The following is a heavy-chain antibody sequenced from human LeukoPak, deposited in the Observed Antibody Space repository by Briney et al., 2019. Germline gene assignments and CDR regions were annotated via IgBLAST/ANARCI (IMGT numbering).Heavy chain of an antibody. D-gene: IGHD2-21*01. CDR1: GGSISSGGYY. V-gene: IGHV4-30-2*01. CDR2: IYHSGST. J-gene: IGHJ3*02. CDR3: ARSHCGGDCYGDDAFDI. Sequence: PSGTLSLTCTVSGGSISSGGYYWSWIRQPPGKGLEWIGYIYHSGSTYYNPSLKSRVTISVDRSKNQFSLKLSSVTAADTAVYYCARSHCGGDCYGDDAFDIWGQGTMVTVSS.